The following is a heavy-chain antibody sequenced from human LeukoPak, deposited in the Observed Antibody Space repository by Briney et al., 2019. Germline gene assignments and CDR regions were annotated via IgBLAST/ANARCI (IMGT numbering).Heavy chain of an antibody. D-gene: IGHD2-15*01. V-gene: IGHV5-51*01. Sequence: GESLKISCKGSGYSFTSYWIGWVRQMPGKGLEWMRIIYPGDSDTRYSPSFQGQVTISADKSISTAYLQWSSLKASDTAMYYCARSRAAQDDAFDIWGQGTMVTVSS. CDR2: IYPGDSDT. CDR3: ARSRAAQDDAFDI. J-gene: IGHJ3*02. CDR1: GYSFTSYW.